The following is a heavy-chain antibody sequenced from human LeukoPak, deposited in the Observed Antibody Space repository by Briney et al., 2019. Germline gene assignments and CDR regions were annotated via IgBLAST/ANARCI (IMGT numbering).Heavy chain of an antibody. Sequence: GGSLRLSCAASGFTFTSYSMNWVRQAPGKGLEWVSSISSSSSYIYYADSVKGRLTISRDNAKDSLYLQMNSLRAEDTAVYYCARDRGDAYYYGMGVWGQGTMVTVSS. CDR2: ISSSSSYI. CDR1: GFTFTSYS. CDR3: ARDRGDAYYYGMGV. J-gene: IGHJ6*02. D-gene: IGHD3-10*01. V-gene: IGHV3-21*01.